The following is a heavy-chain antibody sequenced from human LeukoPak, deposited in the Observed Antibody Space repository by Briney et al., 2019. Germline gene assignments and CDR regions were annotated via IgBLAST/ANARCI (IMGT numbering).Heavy chain of an antibody. J-gene: IGHJ4*02. CDR2: ISGSGGST. Sequence: ESGGSLRLSCAASGFTFSSYAMSWVRQAPGKGLEWVSAISGSGGSTYYADSVKGRFTISRDNSKNTLYLQMNSLRAEDTAVYYCAKPTPSLGSFDYWGQGTLVTVSS. V-gene: IGHV3-23*01. D-gene: IGHD3-16*01. CDR3: AKPTPSLGSFDY. CDR1: GFTFSSYA.